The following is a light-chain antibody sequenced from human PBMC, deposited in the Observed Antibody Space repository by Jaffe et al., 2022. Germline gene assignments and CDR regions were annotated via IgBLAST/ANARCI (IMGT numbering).Light chain of an antibody. J-gene: IGKJ1*01. Sequence: DVVMTQSPLSLPVTLGQPASISCRSSQSLVNSDGNTYLHWFQQRPGQSPRRLIYKVSNRDSGVPDRFSGSGSGTDFTLKISRVEAEDVGVYYCLQGTHWPRTFGQGTKVEIK. CDR3: LQGTHWPRT. CDR1: QSLVNSDGNTY. V-gene: IGKV2-30*01. CDR2: KVS.